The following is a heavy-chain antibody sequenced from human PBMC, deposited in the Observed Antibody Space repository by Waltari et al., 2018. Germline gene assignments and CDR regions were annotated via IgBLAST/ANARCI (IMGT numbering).Heavy chain of an antibody. CDR1: GGTFSSYA. Sequence: QVQLVQSGAEVKKPGSSVKVSCKASGGTFSSYAISWVRQAPGQGLEWMGGNIPIFGTANYAQKFTGRVTMTTDQSTSTAYMELSSLMSEDTAVYYCARVKREYSLYYYYGMDVWGQGTTVTVSS. D-gene: IGHD2-15*01. CDR2: NIPIFGTA. V-gene: IGHV1-69*05. CDR3: ARVKREYSLYYYYGMDV. J-gene: IGHJ6*02.